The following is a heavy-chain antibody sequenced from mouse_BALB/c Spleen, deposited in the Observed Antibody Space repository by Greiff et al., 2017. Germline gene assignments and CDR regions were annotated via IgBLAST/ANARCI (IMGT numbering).Heavy chain of an antibody. CDR3: ARRLGKAMDY. CDR1: GFTFTDYY. CDR2: IRNKANGYTT. Sequence: EVKLVESGGGLVQPGGSLRLSCATSGFTFTDYYMSWVRQPPGKALEWLGFIRNKANGYTTEYSASVKGRFTISRDNSQSILYLQMNTLRAEDSATYYCARRLGKAMDYWGQGTSVTVSS. D-gene: IGHD3-3*01. V-gene: IGHV7-3*02. J-gene: IGHJ4*01.